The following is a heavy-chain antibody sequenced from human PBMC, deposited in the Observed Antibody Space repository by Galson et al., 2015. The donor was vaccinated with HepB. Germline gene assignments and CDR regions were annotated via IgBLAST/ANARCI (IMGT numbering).Heavy chain of an antibody. J-gene: IGHJ6*02. CDR1: GYTFTSYG. Sequence: SVKVSCKASGYTFTSYGISWVRQAPGQGLEWMGWISAYNGNTNYAQKLQGRVTMTTDTSTSTDYMELRSLRSDDTAVYYCAREAYSSSWNDWVYGMDVWGQGTTVTVSS. CDR2: ISAYNGNT. V-gene: IGHV1-18*01. CDR3: AREAYSSSWNDWVYGMDV. D-gene: IGHD6-13*01.